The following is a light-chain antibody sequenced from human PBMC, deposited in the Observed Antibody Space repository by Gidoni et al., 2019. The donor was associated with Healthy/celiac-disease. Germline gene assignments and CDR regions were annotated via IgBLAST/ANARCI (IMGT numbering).Light chain of an antibody. J-gene: IGKJ2*04. V-gene: IGKV1-33*01. CDR1: QDLSNH. CDR3: QQYDNLPSS. Sequence: IQMTQSPSSLSASVGDSVTITCQASQDLSNHLNWYQQKQGKAPKLLIYDASNLETGVPSRVSGSGSGTDFTFAIRCLQPKDISTYYCQQYDNLPSSFGQGTKLEIK. CDR2: DAS.